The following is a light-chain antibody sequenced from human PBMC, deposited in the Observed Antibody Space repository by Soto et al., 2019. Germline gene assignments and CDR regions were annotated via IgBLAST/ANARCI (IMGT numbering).Light chain of an antibody. CDR3: LQDYNYPPT. CDR1: QGIRND. J-gene: IGKJ1*01. Sequence: AIQITQSRSSLSASVFQRITITFLASQGIRNDLGWYQQKPGKAPKLLIYAASSLQSGVPSRFSGSGSGTDFTLTISSLQPEDFATYYCLQDYNYPPTFGQGTKVDIK. CDR2: AAS. V-gene: IGKV1-6*01.